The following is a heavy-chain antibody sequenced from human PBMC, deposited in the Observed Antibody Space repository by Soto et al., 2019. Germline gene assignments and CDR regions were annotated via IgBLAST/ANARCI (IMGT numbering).Heavy chain of an antibody. Sequence: SETLSLTCTVSGGSISSSSYYWGWIRQPPGKGLEWIGSIYYSGSTYYNPSLKSRVTISVDTSKNQFSLKLSSVTAADTAVYYCASYDSSSYRNWFDPWGQGTLVTVSS. V-gene: IGHV4-39*01. CDR3: ASYDSSSYRNWFDP. J-gene: IGHJ5*02. CDR2: IYYSGST. D-gene: IGHD6-13*01. CDR1: GGSISSSSYY.